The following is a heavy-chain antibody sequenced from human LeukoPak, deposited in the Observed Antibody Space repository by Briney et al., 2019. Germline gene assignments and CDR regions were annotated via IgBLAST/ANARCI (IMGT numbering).Heavy chain of an antibody. CDR3: AKDGGLVNYYDSSGYYLEYYFDY. CDR1: GFTFSSYG. D-gene: IGHD3-22*01. CDR2: ISYDGSNK. J-gene: IGHJ4*02. V-gene: IGHV3-30*18. Sequence: PGRSLRLSCAASGFTFSSYGMHWVRQAPGKGLEWVAVISYDGSNKYYADSVKGRFTISRDNSKNTLYLQMNSLRAEGTAVYYCAKDGGLVNYYDSSGYYLEYYFDYWGQGTLVTVSS.